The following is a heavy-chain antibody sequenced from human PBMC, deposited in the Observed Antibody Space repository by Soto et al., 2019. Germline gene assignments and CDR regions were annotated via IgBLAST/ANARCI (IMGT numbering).Heavy chain of an antibody. CDR1: GGSISSSSYY. J-gene: IGHJ4*02. CDR3: AKLRGGQQLVSYFDY. V-gene: IGHV4-39*01. D-gene: IGHD6-13*01. Sequence: SETLSLTCTVSGGSISSSSYYWGWIRQPPGKGLEWIVSINYSGSTYSNPSLKSRITISGDTSKNQFSLKLSSVTAADTAVYYCAKLRGGQQLVSYFDYWGQGTLVTVSS. CDR2: INYSGST.